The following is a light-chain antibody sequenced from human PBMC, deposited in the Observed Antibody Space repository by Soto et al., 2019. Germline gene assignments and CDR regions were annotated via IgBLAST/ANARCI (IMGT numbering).Light chain of an antibody. V-gene: IGLV2-23*01. CDR1: ISDVGSYDL. CDR2: EGS. Sequence: QSALTQPASVSGSPGQSITISCTGTISDVGSYDLVSWYQQHPGKAPKLMIYEGSKRPSGVSSRFSVSKSGNTASLTISGLQAEDEADYYCCSYAGSSTSWVFGGGTKLTVL. J-gene: IGLJ3*02. CDR3: CSYAGSSTSWV.